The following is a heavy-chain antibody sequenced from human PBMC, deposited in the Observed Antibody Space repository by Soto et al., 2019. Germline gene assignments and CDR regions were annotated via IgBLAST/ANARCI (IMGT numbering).Heavy chain of an antibody. CDR1: GYTFTSYG. CDR3: ARDPSPRGYPDH. CDR2: ISAYNGNT. Sequence: QVQLVQSGAEVKKPGASVKVSCKASGYTFTSYGISWVRQAPGQGLEWMGWISAYNGNTNYAQKLQGRVTMTTDTSTSTAYMELRSLSSNKMAVYECARDPSPRGYPDHRGQRTLVTDSS. V-gene: IGHV1-18*03. J-gene: IGHJ5*02. D-gene: IGHD5-12*01.